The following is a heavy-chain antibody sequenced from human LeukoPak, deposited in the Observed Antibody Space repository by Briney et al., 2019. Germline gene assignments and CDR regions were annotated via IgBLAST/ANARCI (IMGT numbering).Heavy chain of an antibody. V-gene: IGHV1-46*01. CDR2: INPSGGST. D-gene: IGHD3-10*01. J-gene: IGHJ4*02. CDR1: GYTFTSYY. CDR3: ARGVWFGELYTGNFDY. Sequence: ASVKVSCKASGYTFTSYYMHWVRQAPGQGLEWMGIINPSGGSTSYAQKFQGRVTMTRDTSTSTVYMELSSLRSEDTAVYYCARGVWFGELYTGNFDYWGQGTLVTVS.